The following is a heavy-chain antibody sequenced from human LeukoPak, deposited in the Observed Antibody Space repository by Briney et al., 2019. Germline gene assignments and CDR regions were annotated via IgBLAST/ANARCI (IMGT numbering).Heavy chain of an antibody. Sequence: GGSLRLSCAASGFTFSSYAMSWVRQAPGKGLEWVSAIGGSGGSTYYADSVKGRFTISRDNAKNSLYLQMNSLRAEDTAVYYCAREYYGSGSYYGWGQGTLVTVSS. D-gene: IGHD3-10*01. CDR3: AREYYGSGSYYG. CDR2: IGGSGGST. J-gene: IGHJ4*02. CDR1: GFTFSSYA. V-gene: IGHV3-23*01.